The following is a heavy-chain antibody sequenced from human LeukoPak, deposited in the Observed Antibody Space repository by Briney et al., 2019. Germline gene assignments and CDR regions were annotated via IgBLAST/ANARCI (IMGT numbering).Heavy chain of an antibody. D-gene: IGHD3-22*01. V-gene: IGHV4-4*07. J-gene: IGHJ5*02. CDR1: GGSISSYY. CDR3: ARDYYDTWFDP. Sequence: SGTLSLTCTVSGGSISSYYWSWIRQPAGKGLEWIGRIYSSGSATYNPSLKSRVTMSLDTSKNQFSLKLSSVTAADTAVYYCARDYYDTWFDPWGQGALVTVSS. CDR2: IYSSGSA.